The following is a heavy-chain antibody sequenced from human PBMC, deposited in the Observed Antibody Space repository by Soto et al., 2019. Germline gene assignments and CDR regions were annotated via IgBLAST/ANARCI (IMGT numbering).Heavy chain of an antibody. D-gene: IGHD6-6*01. Sequence: SETLSLTCSVSSASLSSSTYYWSWIRQPPGRGPEWIGSIYYSGNTYYKPSLKSRVSISIDTSRSQFSLKLTSVTAADTGVYYCASSSPFHYWGPGILVTVSS. CDR1: SASLSSSTYY. J-gene: IGHJ4*02. CDR2: IYYSGNT. CDR3: ASSSPFHY. V-gene: IGHV4-39*01.